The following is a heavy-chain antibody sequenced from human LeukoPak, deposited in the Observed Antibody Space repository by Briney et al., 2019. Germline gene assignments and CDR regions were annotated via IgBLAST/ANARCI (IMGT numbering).Heavy chain of an antibody. CDR3: ARVDWGSGYFDY. Sequence: PGGSLRLSCTTSGFTFSNYNINWVRQAPGKGLEWVSHISSSGSTIKYADSVKDRFTISRDNAKNTLYLQMNSLRADDTAVYYCARVDWGSGYFDYWGQGTLVTVSS. J-gene: IGHJ4*02. CDR1: GFTFSNYN. CDR2: ISSSGSTI. V-gene: IGHV3-48*01. D-gene: IGHD3-16*01.